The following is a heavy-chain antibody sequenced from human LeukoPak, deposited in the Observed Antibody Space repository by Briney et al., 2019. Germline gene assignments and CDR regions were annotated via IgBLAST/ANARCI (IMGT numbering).Heavy chain of an antibody. D-gene: IGHD6-13*01. CDR3: ARGRAAADGFDY. Sequence: ASVTLSCTSSVYTFTNYGICWMRQAPAPGLEWMGWVSTYSGNTNYVQKPQGRGTMTTDTSTNRAYVELRRLRSDDTAVYYCARGRAAADGFDYWGQGTLVTVSS. CDR2: VSTYSGNT. CDR1: VYTFTNYG. V-gene: IGHV1-18*04. J-gene: IGHJ4*02.